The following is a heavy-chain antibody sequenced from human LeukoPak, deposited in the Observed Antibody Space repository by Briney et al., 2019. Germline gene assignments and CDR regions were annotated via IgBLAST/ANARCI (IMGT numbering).Heavy chain of an antibody. D-gene: IGHD6-13*01. V-gene: IGHV3-23*01. Sequence: AGGSLRLSCAASGFTLSHHAMSWVRQAPGKGLEWVSAISGSGRSKYYADSVKGRFTISRDNSKNTLYLQMNSLRAEDTAVYYCAKDRVGIAAARVGYYYYYGMDVWGQGTTVTVSS. CDR3: AKDRVGIAAARVGYYYYYGMDV. J-gene: IGHJ6*02. CDR2: ISGSGRSK. CDR1: GFTLSHHA.